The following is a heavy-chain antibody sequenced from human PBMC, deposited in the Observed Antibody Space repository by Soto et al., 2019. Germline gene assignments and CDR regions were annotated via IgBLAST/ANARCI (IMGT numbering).Heavy chain of an antibody. CDR3: ARSVAGHFDY. CDR2: ITSDTATI. J-gene: IGHJ4*02. Sequence: EVQLVESGEGLVRPGGSLRLSCAASGFTFNIYSMNWVRQPPGKGLEWVSYITSDTATIHYADSVRGRFIISRDNAENSLFLQMNSLRDEDTATYYCARSVAGHFDYWGQGALVTVSS. CDR1: GFTFNIYS. V-gene: IGHV3-48*02. D-gene: IGHD6-19*01.